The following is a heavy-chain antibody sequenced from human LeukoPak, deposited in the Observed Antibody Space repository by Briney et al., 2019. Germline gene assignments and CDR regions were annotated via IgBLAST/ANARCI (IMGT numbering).Heavy chain of an antibody. CDR2: ISSSSSTI. CDR1: GFTFSSYS. D-gene: IGHD3-22*01. CDR3: AREGSETYYYDSSGYYREY. V-gene: IGHV3-48*01. Sequence: PGGSLRLSCAASGFTFSSYSMNWVRQAPGKGLEWVSYISSSSSTIYYADSVKGRFTISRDNAKNSLYLQMNSLRAEDTAVYYCAREGSETYYYDSSGYYREYWGQGTLVTVSS. J-gene: IGHJ4*02.